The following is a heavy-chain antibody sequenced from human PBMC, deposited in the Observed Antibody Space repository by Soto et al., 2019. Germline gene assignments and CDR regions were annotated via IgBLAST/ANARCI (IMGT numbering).Heavy chain of an antibody. V-gene: IGHV4-31*03. Sequence: SETLSLTCTVPGGSISSGGYYWSWIRQHPGKGLEWIGYIYYSGSTYYNPSLKSRVTISVDTSKNQFSLKLSSVTAADTAVYYCARVYYDILTGYSPFDYWGQGTLVTVST. CDR3: ARVYYDILTGYSPFDY. D-gene: IGHD3-9*01. CDR1: GGSISSGGYY. CDR2: IYYSGST. J-gene: IGHJ4*02.